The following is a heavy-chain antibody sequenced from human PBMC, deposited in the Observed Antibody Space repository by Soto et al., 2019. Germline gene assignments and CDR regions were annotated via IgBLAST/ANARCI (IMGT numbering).Heavy chain of an antibody. CDR1: GYTFTSYA. Sequence: QVQLVQSGAEVKKPGASVKVSCKASGYTFTSYAMHWVRQAPGQRLEWMGWSNAGNGNTKYSQKFQGRVTITRDTSASTGYMELSSLRSEDTAVNYYARDIWFGERPGGAGKHWGQGTLVTVSS. CDR3: ARDIWFGERPGGAGKH. D-gene: IGHD3-10*01. CDR2: SNAGNGNT. V-gene: IGHV1-3*01. J-gene: IGHJ1*01.